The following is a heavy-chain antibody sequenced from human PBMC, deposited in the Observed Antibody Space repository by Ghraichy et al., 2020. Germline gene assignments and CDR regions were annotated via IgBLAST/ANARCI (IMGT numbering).Heavy chain of an antibody. CDR3: ARTSWIREYYYYYGMDV. Sequence: GGSLRLSCAASGFTFSSYSMNWVRQAPGKGLEWVSSISSSSSYIYYADSVKGRFTISRDNAKNSLYLQMNSLRAEDTAVYYCARTSWIREYYYYYGMDVWGQGTTVTVSS. CDR1: GFTFSSYS. D-gene: IGHD5-12*01. CDR2: ISSSSSYI. J-gene: IGHJ6*02. V-gene: IGHV3-21*01.